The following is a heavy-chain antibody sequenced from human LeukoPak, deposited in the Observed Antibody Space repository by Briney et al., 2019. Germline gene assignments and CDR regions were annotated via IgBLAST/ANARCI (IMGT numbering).Heavy chain of an antibody. V-gene: IGHV3-23*01. J-gene: IGHJ4*02. CDR3: AKDREDIVVVPAAPPGYFDY. CDR1: GFTFSSCA. D-gene: IGHD2-2*01. Sequence: GGSLRLSCAASGFTFSSCAMSWVRQAPGKGLEWVSAISGSGGSTYYADSVKGRFTISRDNSKNTLYLQMNSLRAEDTAVYYCAKDREDIVVVPAAPPGYFDYWGQGTLVTVSS. CDR2: ISGSGGST.